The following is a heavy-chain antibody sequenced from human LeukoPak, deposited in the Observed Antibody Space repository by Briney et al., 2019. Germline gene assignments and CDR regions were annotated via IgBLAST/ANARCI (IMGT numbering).Heavy chain of an antibody. V-gene: IGHV3-21*06. CDR2: ISRSGSDI. CDR1: GITFSSYN. J-gene: IGHJ4*02. CDR3: VRDPERGSRSPGVH. Sequence: PGGSLRLSCATSGITFSSYNMNWVRQAPGKGLEWVSSISRSGSDIYYADSVKGRFTISRDNAKTSLFLQMNSLRAEDTAVYYCVRDPERGSRSPGVHWGQGTLVTVSS. D-gene: IGHD3-10*01.